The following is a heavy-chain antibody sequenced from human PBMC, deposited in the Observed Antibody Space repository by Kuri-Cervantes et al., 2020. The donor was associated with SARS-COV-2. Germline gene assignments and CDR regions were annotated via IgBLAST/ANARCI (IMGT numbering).Heavy chain of an antibody. D-gene: IGHD4-23*01. J-gene: IGHJ4*02. Sequence: ASVKVSCKASGYTFTSYAMRWVRQAPGQRLEWMGWINAGNGNTKYSQKFQGRVTITRDTSASTAYMELSSLRSEDTAVYYCARGGYGGNSDFDYWGQGTLVTVSS. CDR3: ARGGYGGNSDFDY. CDR2: INAGNGNT. V-gene: IGHV1-3*01. CDR1: GYTFTSYA.